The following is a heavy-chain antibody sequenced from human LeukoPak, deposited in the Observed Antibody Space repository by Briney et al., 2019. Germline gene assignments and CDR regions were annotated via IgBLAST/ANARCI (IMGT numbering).Heavy chain of an antibody. D-gene: IGHD1-26*01. CDR3: ARGFGAGIVGAHRY. J-gene: IGHJ4*02. CDR2: INAGNGNT. Sequence: ASVKVSCKASGYTFTSYAMHWVRQAPGQRLEWMGWINAGNGNTKYSQKFQGRVTITRNTSISTAYMELSSLRSEDTAVYYCARGFGAGIVGAHRYWGQGTLVTVSS. CDR1: GYTFTSYA. V-gene: IGHV1-3*01.